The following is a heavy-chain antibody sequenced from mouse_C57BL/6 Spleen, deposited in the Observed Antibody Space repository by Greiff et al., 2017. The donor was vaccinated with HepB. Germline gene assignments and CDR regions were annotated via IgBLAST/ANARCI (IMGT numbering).Heavy chain of an antibody. CDR2: IDPETGGT. J-gene: IGHJ3*01. Sequence: QVQLQQSGAELVRPGASVTLSCKASGYTFTDYEMHWVKQTPVHGLEWIGAIDPETGGTAYNQKFKGKAILTADKSSSTAYMELRSLTSEDSAVYYCTRVGLLTYWGQGTLVTVSA. D-gene: IGHD2-10*01. CDR1: GYTFTDYE. CDR3: TRVGLLTY. V-gene: IGHV1-15*01.